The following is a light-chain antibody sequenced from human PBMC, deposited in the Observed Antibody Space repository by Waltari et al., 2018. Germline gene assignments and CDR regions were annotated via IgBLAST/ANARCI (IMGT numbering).Light chain of an antibody. V-gene: IGKV1-9*01. CDR1: QGISSY. J-gene: IGKJ2*01. CDR3: QQLNSYPLVT. Sequence: DIQLTQSPSFLSASVGDRLTITCRASQGISSYLAWYQQKPGKAPKLLIYAASTLQSGVPSRFSGSGSGTEVTLTISSLQPEDFATYYCQQLNSYPLVTFGQGTKLEIK. CDR2: AAS.